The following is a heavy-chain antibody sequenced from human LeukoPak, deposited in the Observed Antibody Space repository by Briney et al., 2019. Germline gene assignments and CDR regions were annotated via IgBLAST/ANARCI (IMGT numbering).Heavy chain of an antibody. CDR2: IYYSGST. Sequence: PSETLSLTCTVSGGSISSYYWSWIRQPPGKGLEWIGYIYYSGSTNYNPSLKSRVTISVDTSKNQFSLKRSSVTAADTAVYYCARQGALGGSGWFFDYWGQGTLVTVSS. D-gene: IGHD6-19*01. J-gene: IGHJ4*02. V-gene: IGHV4-59*08. CDR1: GGSISSYY. CDR3: ARQGALGGSGWFFDY.